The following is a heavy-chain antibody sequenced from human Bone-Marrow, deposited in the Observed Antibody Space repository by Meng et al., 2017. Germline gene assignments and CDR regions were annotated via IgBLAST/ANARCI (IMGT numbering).Heavy chain of an antibody. V-gene: IGHV4-59*01. D-gene: IGHD3-22*01. CDR2: IYYSGST. J-gene: IGHJ3*02. CDR1: GGSISSYY. Sequence: SETLSLTCTVSGGSISSYYWSWIRQPPGKGLEWIGYIYYSGSTNYNPSLKSRVTISVDTSKNQFSLKLSSVTAADTAVYYCARSAHYYDSSGYLPVDAFDIWGQGTMVTFSS. CDR3: ARSAHYYDSSGYLPVDAFDI.